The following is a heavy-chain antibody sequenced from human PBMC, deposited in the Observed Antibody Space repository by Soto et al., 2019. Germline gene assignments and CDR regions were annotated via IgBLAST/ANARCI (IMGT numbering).Heavy chain of an antibody. CDR3: AKDLQYCSGGSCYKLDI. Sequence: PGGSLRLSCAASGFTFSSYGMHWVRQAPGKGLEWVAVISYDGSNKYYADSVKGRFTISRDNSKNTLYLQMNSLRAEDTAVYYCAKDLQYCSGGSCYKLDIWGQGTMVTVSS. V-gene: IGHV3-30*18. CDR2: ISYDGSNK. CDR1: GFTFSSYG. D-gene: IGHD2-15*01. J-gene: IGHJ3*02.